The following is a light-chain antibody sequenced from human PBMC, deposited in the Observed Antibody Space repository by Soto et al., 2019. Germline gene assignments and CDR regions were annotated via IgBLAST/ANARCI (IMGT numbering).Light chain of an antibody. J-gene: IGKJ1*01. V-gene: IGKV1-39*01. Sequence: DIQMTQSPSSVSASVGGRVTITCRASQGISTYLNWYQQKPGKAPKLLIYAASSLQSGVPSRFSGSGSETDFTLTISSLQSEDFATYSCQQSYSTTWTFGQGTKVDIK. CDR1: QGISTY. CDR2: AAS. CDR3: QQSYSTTWT.